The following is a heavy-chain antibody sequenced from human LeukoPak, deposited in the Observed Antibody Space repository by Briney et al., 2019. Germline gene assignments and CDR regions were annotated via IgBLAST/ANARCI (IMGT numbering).Heavy chain of an antibody. CDR2: IYPGDSDT. CDR1: GYSFTSYW. J-gene: IGHJ4*02. D-gene: IGHD5-24*01. V-gene: IGHV5-51*01. CDR3: ARTRVKMETREFAY. Sequence: GESLKISCKGSGYSFTSYWIGWVRQMPGKGLEWMGIIYPGDSDTRYSPSFQGQVTVSADKSISTAYLQWSSLKASATAMYYCARTRVKMETREFAYWGQGTLVTVSS.